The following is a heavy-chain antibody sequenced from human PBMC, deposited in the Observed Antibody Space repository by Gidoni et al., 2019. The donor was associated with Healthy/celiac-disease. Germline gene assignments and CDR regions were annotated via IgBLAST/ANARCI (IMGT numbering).Heavy chain of an antibody. D-gene: IGHD6-13*01. J-gene: IGHJ3*02. CDR1: GGSIRSSNW. V-gene: IGHV4-4*02. CDR2: IYHSGST. CDR3: ARVIGYRSPGDAFDI. Sequence: QVQLQESGPGLVKPSCTLSLTCAVSGGSIRSSNWWSWVRQPPGKGLEWIGEIYHSGSTNYNPSLKSRVTISVDKSKNQFALKLSSVTAADMAVYYCARVIGYRSPGDAFDIWGQGTMVTVSS.